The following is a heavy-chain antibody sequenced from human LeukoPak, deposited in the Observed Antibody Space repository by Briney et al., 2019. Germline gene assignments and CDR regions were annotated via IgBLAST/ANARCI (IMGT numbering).Heavy chain of an antibody. D-gene: IGHD6-19*01. CDR2: ISGSGGST. V-gene: IGHV3-23*01. J-gene: IGHJ4*02. Sequence: GGSLRLSRAASGFTFSSYAMSWVRQAPGKGLEWVSGISGSGGSTYYADSVKGRFTISRDNSKKTLYLQMSSLRAEDAAVYYCAKAGSGWYYSFDSWGQGTLVTVSS. CDR1: GFTFSSYA. CDR3: AKAGSGWYYSFDS.